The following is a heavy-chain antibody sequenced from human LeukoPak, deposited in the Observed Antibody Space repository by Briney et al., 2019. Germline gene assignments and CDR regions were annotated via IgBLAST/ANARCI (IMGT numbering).Heavy chain of an antibody. J-gene: IGHJ4*02. CDR2: IIPIFGTA. Sequence: ASVKVSCKASGGTFSSYAISWVRQAPGQGLEWMGGIIPIFGTANYAQKFQGRVTMTRDTSTSTVYMELSSLRSEDTAVYYCARDSGLAYCGGDCYSYFDYWGQGTLVTVSS. CDR1: GGTFSSYA. D-gene: IGHD2-21*02. CDR3: ARDSGLAYCGGDCYSYFDY. V-gene: IGHV1-69*05.